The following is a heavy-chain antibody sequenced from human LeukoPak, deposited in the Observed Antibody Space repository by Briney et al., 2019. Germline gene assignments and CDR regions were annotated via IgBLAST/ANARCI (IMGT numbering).Heavy chain of an antibody. D-gene: IGHD2-15*01. J-gene: IGHJ5*02. CDR2: ITYDGSSK. CDR3: ARGYCSGGSCYGGSLNWFDP. CDR1: GFTFSSYA. Sequence: GGSLRLSCAASGFTFSSYAMHWVRQAPGKGLEWVAVITYDGSSKYYADSVKGRLTIPRDNSKNTLYLQMNSLRAEDTAVYYCARGYCSGGSCYGGSLNWFDPWGQGTLVTVSS. V-gene: IGHV3-30-3*01.